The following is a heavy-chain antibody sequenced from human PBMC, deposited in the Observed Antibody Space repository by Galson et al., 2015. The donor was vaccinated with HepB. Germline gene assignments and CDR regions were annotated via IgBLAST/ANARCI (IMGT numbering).Heavy chain of an antibody. D-gene: IGHD2-8*01. V-gene: IGHV1-8*01. Sequence: SVKVSCKASGYTFTSYDINWVRQATGQGLEWMGWMNPNSGNTGYAQKFQGRVTMTRNTSISTAYMELSSLRSEDTAVYYCARGARTSVMVYAEHYFDYWGQGTLVTVSS. CDR1: GYTFTSYD. CDR3: ARGARTSVMVYAEHYFDY. J-gene: IGHJ4*02. CDR2: MNPNSGNT.